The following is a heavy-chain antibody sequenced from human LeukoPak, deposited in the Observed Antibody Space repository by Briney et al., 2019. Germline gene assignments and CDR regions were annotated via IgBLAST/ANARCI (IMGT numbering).Heavy chain of an antibody. J-gene: IGHJ6*02. D-gene: IGHD6-13*01. V-gene: IGHV4-59*01. CDR3: ARIAAAGTSEGYYYYGMDV. CDR2: IYYSGST. Sequence: SETLSLTCTVSGGSMSSYYWSWIRQPPGKGLEWIGYIYYSGSTNYNPSLKSRVTISVDTSKNQFSLKLSSVTAADTAVYYCARIAAAGTSEGYYYYGMDVWGQGTTVTVSS. CDR1: GGSMSSYY.